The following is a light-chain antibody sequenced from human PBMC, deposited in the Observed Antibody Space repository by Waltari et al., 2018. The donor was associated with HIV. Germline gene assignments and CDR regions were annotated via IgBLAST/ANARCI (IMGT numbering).Light chain of an antibody. CDR1: ALLSQH. V-gene: IGLV3-25*03. J-gene: IGLJ1*01. Sequence: SYELTQPPSVSVSPGQTAKITCSGDALLSQHAFWFQQKPGQDPVVVIYKDSERPSEIPERFSGSSSGTTVTLTISGVQAEDEADYYCRSADDSATAYVFGTGTKVTVL. CDR2: KDS. CDR3: RSADDSATAYV.